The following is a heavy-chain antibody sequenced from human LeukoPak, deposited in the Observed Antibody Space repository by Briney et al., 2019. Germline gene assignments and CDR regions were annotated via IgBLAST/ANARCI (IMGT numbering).Heavy chain of an antibody. V-gene: IGHV1-69*01. CDR2: IIPIFGTA. Sequence: SVTVSCMASGGTFSSYAISWVRQAPGQGLEWMGGIIPIFGTANYAQKFQGRVTITADESTSTAYMELSSLRSEDAAVYYCARAASVVVPAAIGLDPWGQGTLVTVSS. CDR1: GGTFSSYA. J-gene: IGHJ5*02. D-gene: IGHD2-2*02. CDR3: ARAASVVVPAAIGLDP.